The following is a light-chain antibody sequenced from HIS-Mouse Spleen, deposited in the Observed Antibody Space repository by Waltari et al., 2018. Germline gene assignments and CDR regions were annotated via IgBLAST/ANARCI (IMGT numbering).Light chain of an antibody. CDR2: GAS. J-gene: IGKJ4*01. V-gene: IGKV3-15*01. CDR3: QQYNNWPPLT. Sequence: EKLMTQSPATLSVSPGERVTLSCRASQSVSSNLAWYQQKPGQAPRLLIYGASTRATGIPARFSGSGSGTEFTLTISSMQSEDFAVYYCQQYNNWPPLTFGGGTKVEIK. CDR1: QSVSSN.